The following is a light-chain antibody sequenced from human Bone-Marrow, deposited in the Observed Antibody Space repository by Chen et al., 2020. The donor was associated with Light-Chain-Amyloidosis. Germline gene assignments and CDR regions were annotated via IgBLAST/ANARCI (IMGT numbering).Light chain of an antibody. CDR2: AAR. CDR1: RPISFF. V-gene: IGKV1-27*01. J-gene: IGKJ3*01. CDR3: QNYYSAPVT. Sequence: IQMTQSPSSLSASVGDRVSLTCRASRPISFFLAWYQQKPGRLPRLLIYAARTLQSGVPSRFSGSTSGTDFTLTISSLQPEDVATYYCQNYYSAPVTFGPGTKVDIK.